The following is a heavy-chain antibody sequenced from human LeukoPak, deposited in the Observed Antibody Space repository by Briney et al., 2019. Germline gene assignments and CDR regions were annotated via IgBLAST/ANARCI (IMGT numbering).Heavy chain of an antibody. CDR2: IYHSGST. D-gene: IGHD2-2*01. Sequence: SETLSFTCAVSGGSISSSNWWSWVRQPPGKGLGWIGAIYHSGSTTYNPSLKSRVTISVDKSKTQFSLKLSSVTAADTAVYYCAREGGKYQLLSGYYYGMDVWGQGTTVTVSS. J-gene: IGHJ6*02. CDR3: AREGGKYQLLSGYYYGMDV. CDR1: GGSISSSNW. V-gene: IGHV4-4*02.